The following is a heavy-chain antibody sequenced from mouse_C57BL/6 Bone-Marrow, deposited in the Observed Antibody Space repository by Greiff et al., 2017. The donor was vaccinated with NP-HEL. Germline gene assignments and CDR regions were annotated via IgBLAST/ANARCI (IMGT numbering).Heavy chain of an antibody. D-gene: IGHD1-1*01. CDR2: IYPGSGST. Sequence: QVQLQQQPGAELVKPGASVKMSCKASGYTCTSYWITWVKQRPGQGLEWIGDIYPGSGSTNYNEKFKSKATLTVDTSSSTAYMQLSSLTSEDSAVYYCARCTLRYFDVWGTGTTVTVSS. CDR1: GYTCTSYW. J-gene: IGHJ1*03. CDR3: ARCTLRYFDV. V-gene: IGHV1-55*01.